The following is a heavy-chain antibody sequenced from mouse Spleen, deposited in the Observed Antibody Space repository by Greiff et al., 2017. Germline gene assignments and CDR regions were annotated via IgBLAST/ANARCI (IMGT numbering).Heavy chain of an antibody. V-gene: IGHV1-4*01. CDR2: INPSSGYT. D-gene: IGHD2-1*01. CDR1: GYTFTSYT. Sequence: VKLQQSGAELARPGASVKMSCKASGYTFTSYTMHWVKQRPGQGLEWIGYINPSSGYTKYNQKFKDKATLTADKSSSTAYMQLSSLTSEDSAVYYCARYYYGNFDYWGQGTTLTVSS. CDR3: ARYYYGNFDY. J-gene: IGHJ2*01.